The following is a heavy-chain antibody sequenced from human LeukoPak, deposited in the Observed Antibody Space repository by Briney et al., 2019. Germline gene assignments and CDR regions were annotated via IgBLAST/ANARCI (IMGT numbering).Heavy chain of an antibody. CDR2: IDHSGST. D-gene: IGHD2-21*02. CDR1: GVSFSGYY. J-gene: IGHJ5*02. CDR3: ARGGPIVVVTAIGSWFDP. V-gene: IGHV4-34*01. Sequence: SETLSLTCAVYGVSFSGYYWSWLRQPPGKGLEGIGEIDHSGSTNYNPSLKSRVIISVDTSKNQFSLKLSSVTAADTAVYYCARGGPIVVVTAIGSWFDPWGQGTLVTVSS.